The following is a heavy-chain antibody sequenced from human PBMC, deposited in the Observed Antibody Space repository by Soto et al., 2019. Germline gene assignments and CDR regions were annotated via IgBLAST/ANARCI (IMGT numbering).Heavy chain of an antibody. J-gene: IGHJ6*04. V-gene: IGHV3-23*01. CDR1: GFTFSNYA. Sequence: EVQVLESGGGLVQPGGSLRLSCAASGFTFSNYAMSWVRQAPGKGLEWVSAISDSGVRTYYADSVKGRFTISRDNSKNTLYLQMNSLRAEDTAVYYCANWGLDLWGKGTTVTVSS. CDR3: ANWGLDL. CDR2: ISDSGVRT. D-gene: IGHD7-27*01.